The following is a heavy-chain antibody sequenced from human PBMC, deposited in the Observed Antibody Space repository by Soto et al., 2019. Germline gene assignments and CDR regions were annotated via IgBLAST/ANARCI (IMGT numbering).Heavy chain of an antibody. CDR1: GGSISSGDYY. J-gene: IGHJ6*02. D-gene: IGHD3-3*01. V-gene: IGHV4-30-4*01. CDR2: IYYSGST. Sequence: PSETLSLTCTVSGGSISSGDYYWSWIRQPPGKGLEWIGYIYYSGSTYYNPSLKSRVTISVDTSKNQFSLKLSSVTAADTAVYYCARGAGLYYDFWSGPPGYYYYGMDVWGQGTTVTVSS. CDR3: ARGAGLYYDFWSGPPGYYYYGMDV.